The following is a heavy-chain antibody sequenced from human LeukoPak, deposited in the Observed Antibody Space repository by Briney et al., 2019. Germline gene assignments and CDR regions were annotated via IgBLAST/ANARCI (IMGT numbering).Heavy chain of an antibody. CDR1: GFRFSAYG. D-gene: IGHD6-13*01. V-gene: IGHV3-30*02. CDR2: IQYDGSYY. J-gene: IGHJ4*02. CDR3: STYSSPQGH. Sequence: GGSLRLSCAASGFRFSAYGMYWVRQAPGKGLEWVAFIQYDGSYYYYGDSVKGRFTISRDNSKNTLYLQMNSLRAEDTAVYYCSTYSSPQGHWGQGTLVTVSS.